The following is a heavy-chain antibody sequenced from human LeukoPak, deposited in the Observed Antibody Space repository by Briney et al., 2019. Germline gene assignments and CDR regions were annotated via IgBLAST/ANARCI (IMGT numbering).Heavy chain of an antibody. CDR1: GASISSYF. D-gene: IGHD4-11*01. J-gene: IGHJ4*02. Sequence: TSETLSLTCAVSGASISSYFWSWIRQPPGKGPEYIGYIGYRGSTNYNPSLKSRVTISVDTSKNQFSLKLTSVTAADTAVYYCARSKAYSGYFDYWGQGTLVTVSS. CDR3: ARSKAYSGYFDY. CDR2: IGYRGST. V-gene: IGHV4-59*08.